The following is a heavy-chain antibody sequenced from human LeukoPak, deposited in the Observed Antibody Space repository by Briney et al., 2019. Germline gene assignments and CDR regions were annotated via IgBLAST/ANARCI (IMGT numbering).Heavy chain of an antibody. Sequence: PSETLSLTCAVYGGSFSGYYWSWIRQPPGKGLEWIGEINHSGSTNYNPSLKSRVTISVDTSKNQFSLKLSPVTAADTAVYYCAREYIRYSNYGVGFDPWGQGTLVTVSS. CDR3: AREYIRYSNYGVGFDP. V-gene: IGHV4-34*01. CDR1: GGSFSGYY. J-gene: IGHJ5*02. D-gene: IGHD4-11*01. CDR2: INHSGST.